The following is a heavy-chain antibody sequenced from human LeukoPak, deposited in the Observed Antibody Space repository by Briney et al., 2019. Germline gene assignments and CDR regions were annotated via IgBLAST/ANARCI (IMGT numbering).Heavy chain of an antibody. Sequence: GGSLRLSCVASEFTFSSYAMSWVRQAPGKGLEWVSAISGSGGSTYYADSVKGRFTISRDNSKNTLYLQMNSLRAEDTAVYYCAKDLYDYVWGSYPSFWGQGTLVTVSS. V-gene: IGHV3-23*01. CDR2: ISGSGGST. CDR3: AKDLYDYVWGSYPSF. CDR1: EFTFSSYA. J-gene: IGHJ4*02. D-gene: IGHD3-16*01.